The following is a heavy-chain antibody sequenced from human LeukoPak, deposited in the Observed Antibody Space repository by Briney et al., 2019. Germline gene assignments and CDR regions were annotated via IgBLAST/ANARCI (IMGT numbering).Heavy chain of an antibody. CDR3: ARSQCCSSTYYGMDV. D-gene: IGHD6-6*01. V-gene: IGHV3-21*01. J-gene: IGHJ6*02. CDR2: ISSSSSYI. Sequence: GGSLRLSCAASGFTFSSYSMNWVRQAPGKGLEWVSSISSSSSYIYYADSVKGRFTISRDNAKNSLYLQMNSLRAEDTAVYYCARSQCCSSTYYGMDVWGQGTTVTVSS. CDR1: GFTFSSYS.